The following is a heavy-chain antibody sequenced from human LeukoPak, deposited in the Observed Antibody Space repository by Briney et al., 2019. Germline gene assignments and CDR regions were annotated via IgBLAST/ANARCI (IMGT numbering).Heavy chain of an antibody. V-gene: IGHV4-61*02. D-gene: IGHD2-21*01. CDR1: GGSISSGINY. Sequence: KPSETLSLTCTVSGGSISSGINYWNWIRQPAGKGLEWIGRMYTSGSANYNPSLKSRVTISVDTSKNQFSLKLSSVTAADTAVYYCARSGDTDPKNDYWGQGTLVTASS. CDR2: MYTSGSA. J-gene: IGHJ4*02. CDR3: ARSGDTDPKNDY.